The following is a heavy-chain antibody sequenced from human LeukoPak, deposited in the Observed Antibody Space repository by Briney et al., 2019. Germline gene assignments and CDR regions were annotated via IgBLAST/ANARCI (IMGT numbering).Heavy chain of an antibody. CDR1: DDSINSNY. CDR2: LYNSGST. Sequence: SETLSLTCSVSDDSINSNYWSWIRQPPGKGLEWIGYLYNSGSTNYNPSLKSRVTISVDTSKTQFSLRLSSVTAADTAVYYCARGRRGYCSSTSCPKTHFDYWGQGTLVTVSS. CDR3: ARGRRGYCSSTSCPKTHFDY. J-gene: IGHJ4*02. V-gene: IGHV4-59*12. D-gene: IGHD2-2*01.